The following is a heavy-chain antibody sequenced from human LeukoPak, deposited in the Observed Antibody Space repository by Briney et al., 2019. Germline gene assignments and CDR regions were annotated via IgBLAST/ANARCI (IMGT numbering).Heavy chain of an antibody. Sequence: PSETLSLTCTVSGGSISSYYWSWIRQPPGKGLEWIGYIYYSGSTNYNPSLKSRVTISVDTSKNQFSLKLSSVTAADTAVYYCARVGSTESYWGQGTLVTVSS. V-gene: IGHV4-59*01. CDR2: IYYSGST. D-gene: IGHD5/OR15-5a*01. CDR3: ARVGSTESY. CDR1: GGSISSYY. J-gene: IGHJ4*02.